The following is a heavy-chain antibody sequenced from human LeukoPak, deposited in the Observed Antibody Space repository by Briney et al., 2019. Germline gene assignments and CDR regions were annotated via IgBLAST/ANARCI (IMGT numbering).Heavy chain of an antibody. CDR3: ASGPLGYCSSTSCYV. Sequence: SVKVSCKASGGTFSSYAISWVRQAPGQGLEWMGGIIPIFGTANYAQKFQGRVTITTDESTSTAYMELSSLRSEDTAVYYCASGPLGYCSSTSCYVWGQGTLVTVSS. V-gene: IGHV1-69*05. D-gene: IGHD2-2*01. J-gene: IGHJ4*02. CDR2: IIPIFGTA. CDR1: GGTFSSYA.